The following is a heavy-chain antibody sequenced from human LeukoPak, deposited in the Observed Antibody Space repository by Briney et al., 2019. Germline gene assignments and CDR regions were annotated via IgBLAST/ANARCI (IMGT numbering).Heavy chain of an antibody. CDR3: ARAVVPAAMESLYFDY. Sequence: ASVKGSCKASGGTFISYAISWVRQAPGQGREWVGGIIPIFGIASYAEKFQGRVTIPADESTSTAYMELSSLRSEDTAVYYCARAVVPAAMESLYFDYWGQGTLVTVSS. J-gene: IGHJ4*02. D-gene: IGHD2-2*01. CDR1: GGTFISYA. CDR2: IIPIFGIA. V-gene: IGHV1-69*13.